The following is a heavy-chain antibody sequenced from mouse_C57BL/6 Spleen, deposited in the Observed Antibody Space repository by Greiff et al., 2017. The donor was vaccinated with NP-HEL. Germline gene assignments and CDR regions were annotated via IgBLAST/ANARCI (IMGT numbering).Heavy chain of an antibody. J-gene: IGHJ4*01. CDR1: GFSLTSYG. Sequence: VKLQQSGPGLVQPSQSLSITCTVSGFSLTSYGVHWVRQSPGKGLEWLGVIWSGGSTDYNAAFISRLSISKDNSKSQVFFKMNSLQADDTAIYYCARKENYDYDVAMDYWGQGTSVTVSS. CDR3: ARKENYDYDVAMDY. D-gene: IGHD2-4*01. V-gene: IGHV2-2*01. CDR2: IWSGGST.